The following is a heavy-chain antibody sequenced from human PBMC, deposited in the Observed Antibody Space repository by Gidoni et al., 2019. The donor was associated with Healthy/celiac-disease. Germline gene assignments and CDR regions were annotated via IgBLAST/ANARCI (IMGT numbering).Heavy chain of an antibody. D-gene: IGHD3-3*01. CDR2: SKSKTDGGTT. CDR3: TTARYDFWSGYQYYFDY. V-gene: IGHV3-15*01. Sequence: EVQLVESGGGLVKPGGSLRLSCAASGFTFGNAWMSWVRQAPGKGLEWVGRSKSKTDGGTTDYAATVKGRFTISRDDSKNTLYLQMNSLKTEDTAVYYCTTARYDFWSGYQYYFDYWGQGTLVTVSS. CDR1: GFTFGNAW. J-gene: IGHJ4*02.